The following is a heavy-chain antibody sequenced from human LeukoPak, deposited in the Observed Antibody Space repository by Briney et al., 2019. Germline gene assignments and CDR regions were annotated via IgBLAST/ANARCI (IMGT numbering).Heavy chain of an antibody. D-gene: IGHD3-10*01. V-gene: IGHV5-10-1*01. CDR2: IDPGYSNM. CDR1: GYSFAYW. Sequence: GESLKISCTGSGYSFAYWITWVRQMPGKGLEWMGTIDPGYSNMKNYNPSLEGHVTISVDKSINTVYLQWSSLKASDSAMYYCATGSSGGYSHWGQGTLVTVSS. CDR3: ATGSSGGYSH. J-gene: IGHJ4*02.